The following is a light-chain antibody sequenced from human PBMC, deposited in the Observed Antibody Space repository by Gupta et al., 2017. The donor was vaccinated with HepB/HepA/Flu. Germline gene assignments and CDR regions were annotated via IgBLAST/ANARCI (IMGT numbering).Light chain of an antibody. J-gene: IGKJ5*01. CDR1: QGIRDD. Sequence: DIQVTQSPSSLSASVGDRVTITCRASQGIRDDLSWYQQKPGRAPKRLIYTASSLQNGVPSRFSGSGSGTEFTLTISSLQPEDSATYYCLQHNGYPLTFGQGTRLEI. CDR3: LQHNGYPLT. V-gene: IGKV1-17*01. CDR2: TAS.